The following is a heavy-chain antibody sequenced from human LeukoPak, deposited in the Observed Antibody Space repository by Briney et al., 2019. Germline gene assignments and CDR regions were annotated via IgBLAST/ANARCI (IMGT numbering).Heavy chain of an antibody. CDR3: ARGPQYCTGGSCYSGFDY. CDR2: TYSGGST. Sequence: GGSLRLSCAASGFTVSSNYMSWVRQAPGKGLEWFSVTYSGGSTYSADSVKGRFTISRDNSKNTLYLQMNSLRAEDTAVYYCARGPQYCTGGSCYSGFDYWGQGTLVTVSS. V-gene: IGHV3-66*01. CDR1: GFTVSSNY. D-gene: IGHD2-15*01. J-gene: IGHJ4*02.